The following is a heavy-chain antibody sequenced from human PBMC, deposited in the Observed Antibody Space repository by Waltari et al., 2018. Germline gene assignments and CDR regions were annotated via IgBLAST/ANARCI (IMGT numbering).Heavy chain of an antibody. CDR3: ARNKGWYGDGYFDY. V-gene: IGHV3-53*01. CDR2: IYSDGRT. D-gene: IGHD6-19*01. J-gene: IGHJ4*02. Sequence: EVQLVESGGGLIQPGGSLRLSCEASGFTVSSKYMSWVRQAPGKGLEWVSVIYSDGRTVYADSVKGRFTISRDNLKNTVDLQMSSLRADDTAVYYCARNKGWYGDGYFDYWGQGTLVSVSS. CDR1: GFTVSSKY.